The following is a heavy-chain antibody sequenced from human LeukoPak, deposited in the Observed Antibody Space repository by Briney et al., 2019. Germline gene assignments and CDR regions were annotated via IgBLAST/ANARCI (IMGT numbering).Heavy chain of an antibody. J-gene: IGHJ4*02. D-gene: IGHD1-26*01. V-gene: IGHV4-39*07. CDR3: ARLTRVGATTGFDY. CDR1: GGSISSSSYY. CDR2: IYYSGST. Sequence: SETLSLTCTVSGGSISSSSYYWGWIRQPPGKGLEWIGSIYYSGSTYYNPSLKSRVTISVDTFKNQFSLKLSSVTAADTAVHCCARLTRVGATTGFDYWGQGTLVTVSS.